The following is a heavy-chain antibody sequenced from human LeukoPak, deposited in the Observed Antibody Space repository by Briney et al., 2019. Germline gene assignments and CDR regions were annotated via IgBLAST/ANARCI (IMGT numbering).Heavy chain of an antibody. Sequence: PGGSLRLSCTASGFTFGDYAMSWVRQAPGKGLGWVGFIRSKAYGGTTEYAASVKGRFTISRDDSKSIAYLQMNSLKTEDTAVYYCTRVGIAVAATGYYYMDVWGKGTTVTVSS. CDR3: TRVGIAVAATGYYYMDV. J-gene: IGHJ6*03. V-gene: IGHV3-49*04. D-gene: IGHD6-19*01. CDR1: GFTFGDYA. CDR2: IRSKAYGGTT.